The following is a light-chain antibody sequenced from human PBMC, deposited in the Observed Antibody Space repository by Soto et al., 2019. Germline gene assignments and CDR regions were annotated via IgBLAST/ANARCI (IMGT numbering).Light chain of an antibody. Sequence: EIVLTQSPGTLSLSPGERATLSCRASQSVSNSYVAWYQQKFGQAPRLLIHGTSHRATGTPDRFSGSGSGTDFTLTITRLEPEDIAVYYCQQYGTSPPVYTFGQGTKLEI. CDR3: QQYGTSPPVYT. V-gene: IGKV3-20*01. CDR1: QSVSNSY. J-gene: IGKJ2*01. CDR2: GTS.